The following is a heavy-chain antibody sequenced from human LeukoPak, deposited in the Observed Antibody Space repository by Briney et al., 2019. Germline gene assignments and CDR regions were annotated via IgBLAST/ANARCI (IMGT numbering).Heavy chain of an antibody. J-gene: IGHJ4*02. CDR3: ATEYSSGKNFDY. D-gene: IGHD6-19*01. Sequence: SVKVSCKASGGTFSSYAMRWVRQAPGQGLEGMGGIISIFCTANYAQKFQGRVTITTDESTTTAYMELSSLRSEDTAVYYCATEYSSGKNFDYWGQGTLVTVSS. V-gene: IGHV1-69*05. CDR1: GGTFSSYA. CDR2: IISIFCTA.